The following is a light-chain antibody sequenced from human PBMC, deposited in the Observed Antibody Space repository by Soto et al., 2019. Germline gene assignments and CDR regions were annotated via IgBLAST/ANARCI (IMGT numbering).Light chain of an antibody. CDR1: QSVSTK. Sequence: EIVMTQSPATLSVSPGERVTLSCRASQSVSTKLAWYQQKPGQAPRLLISSISTRATGIPARFSCSGSGTEFTLTISSLQSEDFAVYYCQQYNNWPPITFGQGTRLEIK. CDR3: QQYNNWPPIT. J-gene: IGKJ5*01. V-gene: IGKV3D-15*01. CDR2: SIS.